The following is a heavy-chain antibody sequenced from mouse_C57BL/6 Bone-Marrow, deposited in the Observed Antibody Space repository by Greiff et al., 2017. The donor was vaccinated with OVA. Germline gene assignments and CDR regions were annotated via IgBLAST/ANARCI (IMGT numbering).Heavy chain of an antibody. J-gene: IGHJ2*01. V-gene: IGHV1-69*01. CDR1: GYTFTSYW. CDR3: ARDRFYGSSLDY. D-gene: IGHD1-1*01. CDR2: IDPSDSYT. Sequence: QVQLQQPGAELVMPGASVKLSRKASGYTFTSYWMHWVKQRPGQGLEWIGEIDPSDSYTNYNQKFKGKSTLTVDKSSSTAYMQLSSLTSEDSAVYYCARDRFYGSSLDYWGQGTTLTVSS.